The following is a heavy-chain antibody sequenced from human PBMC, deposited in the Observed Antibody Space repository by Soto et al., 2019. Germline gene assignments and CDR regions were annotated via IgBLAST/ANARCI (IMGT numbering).Heavy chain of an antibody. D-gene: IGHD2-8*02. CDR1: GFTFSRYS. Sequence: GGSLRLSCAVSGFTFSRYSINWVRQAPWKGLEWVASISSTSTYIYYGDFVKGRFSIARDNDKNSWYLQMDSVRDEDTSLYYCASEYCTGNRCYDRIFDYWGQGTLVT. CDR2: ISSTSTYI. V-gene: IGHV3-21*01. CDR3: ASEYCTGNRCYDRIFDY. J-gene: IGHJ4*02.